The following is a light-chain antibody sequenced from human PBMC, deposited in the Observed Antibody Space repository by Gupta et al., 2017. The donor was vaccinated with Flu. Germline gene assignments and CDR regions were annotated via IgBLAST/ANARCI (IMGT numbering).Light chain of an antibody. CDR1: SCEVGGYYY. Sequence: SITISRHGTSCEVGGYYYVSLYHPHPDKPPNLMIYDVSNRAAGVANRFSGSKAGNTASLTISGLQAEDEADYYCSSFTSSSTYVFGTGTKVTVL. CDR2: DVS. J-gene: IGLJ1*01. CDR3: SSFTSSSTYV. V-gene: IGLV2-14*04.